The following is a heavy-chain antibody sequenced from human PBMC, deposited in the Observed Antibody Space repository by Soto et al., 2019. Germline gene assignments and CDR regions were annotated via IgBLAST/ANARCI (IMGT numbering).Heavy chain of an antibody. Sequence: GGSLRLSCAASGFTFSSYGMHWVRQAPGKGLEWVAVISYDGSNKYYADSVKGRFIISRDNSKNTLYLQMNSLRAEDTAVYYCAKIPVYDSSFGYWGQGTLVTVSS. D-gene: IGHD3-22*01. J-gene: IGHJ4*02. V-gene: IGHV3-30*18. CDR3: AKIPVYDSSFGY. CDR1: GFTFSSYG. CDR2: ISYDGSNK.